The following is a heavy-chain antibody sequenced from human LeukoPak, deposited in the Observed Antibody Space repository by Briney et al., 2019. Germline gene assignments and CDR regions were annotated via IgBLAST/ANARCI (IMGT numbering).Heavy chain of an antibody. V-gene: IGHV4-34*01. CDR1: GGSFSGYY. D-gene: IGHD3-10*01. Sequence: SETLSLTCAVYGGSFSGYYWSWVRQPPGKGLEWIGEINHSGSTNYNPSLKSGGTISVDTSKNQFSLKLSSVTAADTAVYYCATRVLWFGELSNNWFDPWGQGTLVTVSS. CDR3: ATRVLWFGELSNNWFDP. J-gene: IGHJ5*02. CDR2: INHSGST.